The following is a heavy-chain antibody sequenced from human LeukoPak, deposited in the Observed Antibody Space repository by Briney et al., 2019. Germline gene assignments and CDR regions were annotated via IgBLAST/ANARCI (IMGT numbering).Heavy chain of an antibody. CDR1: GFTFSNYA. D-gene: IGHD6-19*01. CDR3: ARVGQWLVRGYLDY. J-gene: IGHJ4*02. CDR2: ISGSSGST. Sequence: GGSLRLSCAASGFTFSNYAMSWVRQAPGRGLEWVSVISGSSGSTYYADSMKGRFTISRDNSKNTLYLQMNSLRAEDTAVYYCARVGQWLVRGYLDYWGQGILVTVSS. V-gene: IGHV3-23*01.